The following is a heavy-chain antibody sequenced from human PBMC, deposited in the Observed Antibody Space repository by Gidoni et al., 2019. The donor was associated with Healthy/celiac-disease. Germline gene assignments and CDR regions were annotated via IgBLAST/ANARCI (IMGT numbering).Heavy chain of an antibody. V-gene: IGHV3-30*02. J-gene: IGHJ4*02. CDR2: IRYDGTKK. Sequence: QVQLVESGGGVVQPGGSLRLSCAASGFTFSTIGMHWVRQAPGKGLELLAFIRYDGTKKYYPDSVTGRFTISRDNSKNALYLQMNSLRVEDTAVYYCAKSPGEIEYYFDYWGQGTLVTVSS. D-gene: IGHD3-16*01. CDR3: AKSPGEIEYYFDY. CDR1: GFTFSTIG.